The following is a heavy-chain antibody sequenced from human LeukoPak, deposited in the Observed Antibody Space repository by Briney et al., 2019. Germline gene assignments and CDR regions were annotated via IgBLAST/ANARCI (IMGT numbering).Heavy chain of an antibody. Sequence: GGSLRLSCAASGFTFSSYAMHWVRQAPGKGLEWVAVISYDGSNKYYADSVKGRFTISRDNSKNTLYLQMSSLRAEDTAVYYCARSYANLGPGSSWYNYWGQGTLVTVSS. CDR3: ARSYANLGPGSSWYNY. J-gene: IGHJ4*02. V-gene: IGHV3-30*04. D-gene: IGHD6-13*01. CDR2: ISYDGSNK. CDR1: GFTFSSYA.